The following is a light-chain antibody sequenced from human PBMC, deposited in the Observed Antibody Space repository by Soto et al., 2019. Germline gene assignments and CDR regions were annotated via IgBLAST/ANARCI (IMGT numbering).Light chain of an antibody. CDR1: QSISSW. CDR3: QQYLAT. V-gene: IGKV1-5*01. J-gene: IGKJ1*01. Sequence: DIQMTQSPSALSASVGDRVTITCRASQSISSWLAWYQQKPGKAPKLLIYDASSLESGVPSRFSGSGSGTEFTLTISSLQPDDFATYYCQQYLATFGQGTKVEIK. CDR2: DAS.